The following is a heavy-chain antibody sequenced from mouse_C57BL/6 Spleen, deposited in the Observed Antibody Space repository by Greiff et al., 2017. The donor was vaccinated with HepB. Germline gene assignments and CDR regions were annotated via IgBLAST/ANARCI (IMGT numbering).Heavy chain of an antibody. CDR2: IWSGGST. D-gene: IGHD1-1*01. Sequence: VMLVESGPGLVQPSQCLSITCTVSGFSLTSYGVHWVRQSPGKGLEWLGVIWSGGSTDYNAAFISRLSISKDNSKSQVFFKMNSLQADDTAIYYCARGGTVVGFDYWGQGTTLTVSS. CDR3: ARGGTVVGFDY. V-gene: IGHV2-2*01. J-gene: IGHJ2*01. CDR1: GFSLTSYG.